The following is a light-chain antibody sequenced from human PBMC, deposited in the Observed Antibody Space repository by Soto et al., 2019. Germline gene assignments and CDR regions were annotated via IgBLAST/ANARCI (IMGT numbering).Light chain of an antibody. V-gene: IGLV2-14*01. Sequence: QSVLTQPASVSGSPGQSITISCTGTSSDVGGYNSVSWYQQHPGKAPKLIISEVSDRPSGVSNRFSGSRSGNTASLTISGLQPEDEADYYCSSYTSGSPDVFGTGTKLTVL. CDR3: SSYTSGSPDV. CDR1: SSDVGGYNS. J-gene: IGLJ1*01. CDR2: EVS.